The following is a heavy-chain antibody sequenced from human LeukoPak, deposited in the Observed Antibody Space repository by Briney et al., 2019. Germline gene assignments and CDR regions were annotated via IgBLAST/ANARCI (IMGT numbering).Heavy chain of an antibody. CDR1: GGSISSYY. J-gene: IGHJ6*03. CDR2: IYYSGST. Sequence: PSETLSLTCTVSGGSISSYYWSWIRQPPGKGLEWIGYIYYSGSTNYNPSLKSRVTISVDTSKNQFSLKLSSVTAADTAVYYCARIVVVPAAPPYPYYYYMDVWGKGTTVTVSS. V-gene: IGHV4-59*08. CDR3: ARIVVVPAAPPYPYYYYMDV. D-gene: IGHD2-2*01.